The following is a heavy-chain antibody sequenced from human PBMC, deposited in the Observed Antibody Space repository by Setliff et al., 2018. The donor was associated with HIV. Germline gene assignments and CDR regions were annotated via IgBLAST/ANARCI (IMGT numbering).Heavy chain of an antibody. CDR1: GGSISSSSYY. D-gene: IGHD6-6*01. CDR2: IFYSGSA. J-gene: IGHJ4*02. CDR3: AREDSSYHYFDY. V-gene: IGHV4-39*02. Sequence: SETLSLTCTVSGGSISSSSYYWGWTRQPPGKGREWIGSIFYSGSANYNPSLRSPVAISVDTSKNQFSLKLTSVTAADTAVYYCAREDSSYHYFDYWGQGMLVTVSS.